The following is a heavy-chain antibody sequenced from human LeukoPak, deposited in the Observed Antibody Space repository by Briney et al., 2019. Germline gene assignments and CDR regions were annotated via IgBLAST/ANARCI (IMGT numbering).Heavy chain of an antibody. J-gene: IGHJ3*02. D-gene: IGHD6-6*01. V-gene: IGHV3-7*01. CDR2: IKYDGSEK. CDR3: ARDSVRGRPLVAFDI. CDR1: GFTFSTYW. Sequence: PGGSMRLSCAASGFTFSTYWMNWVRQAPGKGLEWVANIKYDGSEKYYVDSVKGRFTISRDNAESSLHLQMNSLRAEDTAVYYCARDSVRGRPLVAFDIWGQGTMVTVTS.